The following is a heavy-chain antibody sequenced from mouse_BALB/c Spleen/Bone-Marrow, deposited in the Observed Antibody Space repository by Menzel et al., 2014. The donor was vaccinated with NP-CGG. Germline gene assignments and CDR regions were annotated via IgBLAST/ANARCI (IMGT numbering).Heavy chain of an antibody. Sequence: EVKLVESGAELVKPGASVKLSCTASGFNIKDTYIRWVKQRPEQGLEWIGRIDPANGNTKYDPKFQGKATIAADTSSNTAYLQLSSLTSEDTAVYYCAEITTAAYYVMDYWGQGTSVTVSS. V-gene: IGHV14-3*02. D-gene: IGHD1-2*01. CDR1: GFNIKDTY. CDR2: IDPANGNT. CDR3: AEITTAAYYVMDY. J-gene: IGHJ4*01.